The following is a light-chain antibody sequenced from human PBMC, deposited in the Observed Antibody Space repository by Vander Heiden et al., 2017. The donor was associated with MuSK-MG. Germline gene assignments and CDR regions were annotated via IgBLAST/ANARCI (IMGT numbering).Light chain of an antibody. Sequence: DVVMTQSPLSLPVTLGQPASISCRSSQSLVHSDGNTYLSWFHQRAGQSPRRLIYKVSNRDSGVPDRFSGRGSGTDFTLKISRVEAEDVGVYYYMQATHWPLTFGGGIKVEIK. J-gene: IGKJ4*01. V-gene: IGKV2-30*02. CDR1: QSLVHSDGNTY. CDR3: MQATHWPLT. CDR2: KVS.